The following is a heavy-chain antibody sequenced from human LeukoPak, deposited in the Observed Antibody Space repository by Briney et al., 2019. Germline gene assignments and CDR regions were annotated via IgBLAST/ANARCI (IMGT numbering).Heavy chain of an antibody. V-gene: IGHV3-23*01. CDR1: GFTFYNYS. Sequence: GGSLRLSCAASGFTFYNYSMSWVRQAPGKGLEWVSAITGSGTDTFHADSVKGRFTISRDNSESTLYLEMNSLRAEDTATYYCAKGSSSSRPYYFDYWGQGTLVTVSS. D-gene: IGHD6-6*01. J-gene: IGHJ4*02. CDR2: ITGSGTDT. CDR3: AKGSSSSRPYYFDY.